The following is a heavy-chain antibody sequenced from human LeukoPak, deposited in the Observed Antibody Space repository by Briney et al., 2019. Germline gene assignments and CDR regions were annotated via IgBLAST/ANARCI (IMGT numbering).Heavy chain of an antibody. V-gene: IGHV4-61*02. CDR1: GGSISSGSYY. D-gene: IGHD5-24*01. Sequence: TSQTLSLTCTVSGGSISSGSYYWSWIRQPAGKGLEWIGRIYTSGSTNYNPSLKSRVTISVDTSKNQFSLKLSSVTVADTAVYYCARGRWPTEAFDYWGQGTLVTVSS. CDR3: ARGRWPTEAFDY. J-gene: IGHJ4*02. CDR2: IYTSGST.